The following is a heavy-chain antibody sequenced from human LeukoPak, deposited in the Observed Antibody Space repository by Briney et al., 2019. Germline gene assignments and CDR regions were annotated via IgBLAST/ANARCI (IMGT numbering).Heavy chain of an antibody. Sequence: GRSLRLSCAASGFTFSSYGMHWVRQAPGKGLEWVAVIWYDGSNKYYADSVKGRFTISRDNSKNTLYLQMNGLRAEDTAVYYCVVWGEDSSGHRFDHWGQGTLVTVSS. CDR1: GFTFSSYG. CDR2: IWYDGSNK. CDR3: VVWGEDSSGHRFDH. D-gene: IGHD3-22*01. J-gene: IGHJ4*02. V-gene: IGHV3-33*01.